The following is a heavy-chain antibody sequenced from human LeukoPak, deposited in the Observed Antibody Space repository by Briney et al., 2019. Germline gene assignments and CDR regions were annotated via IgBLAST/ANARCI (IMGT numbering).Heavy chain of an antibody. Sequence: ASVTVSCKASGYTFTSYAMHWVRQAPGQRLEWMGWINAGNGNTKYSQKIQGRVSITRDTSASTAYMELSSLRSEDTAVYYCSRVGAAAGPYYFDYWGQGTLVTVSS. D-gene: IGHD6-13*01. CDR3: SRVGAAAGPYYFDY. CDR2: INAGNGNT. CDR1: GYTFTSYA. J-gene: IGHJ4*02. V-gene: IGHV1-3*01.